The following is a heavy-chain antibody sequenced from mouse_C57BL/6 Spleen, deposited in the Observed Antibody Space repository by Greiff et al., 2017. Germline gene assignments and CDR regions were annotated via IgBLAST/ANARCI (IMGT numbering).Heavy chain of an antibody. CDR3: ARKGAGYTPWFAY. J-gene: IGHJ3*01. Sequence: QVHVKQSGPGLVQPSQSLPITCTVSGFSLTSYGVHWVRQSPGKGLEWLGVIWSGGSTDYNAAFISRLGISKDNSKSQVFFKMNSLQADDTAIYYCARKGAGYTPWFAYWGQGTLVTVSA. CDR2: IWSGGST. D-gene: IGHD5-1-1*01. V-gene: IGHV2-2*01. CDR1: GFSLTSYG.